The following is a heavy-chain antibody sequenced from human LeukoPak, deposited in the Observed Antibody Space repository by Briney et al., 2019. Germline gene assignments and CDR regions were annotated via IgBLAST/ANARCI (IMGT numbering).Heavy chain of an antibody. Sequence: VGSLRLSCAASGFTFSSYAMSWVRQAPGKGLEWVSAISGSGGSTYYADSVKGRFTISRDNSKNTLYLQMNSLGAEDTAIFYCAKDLSSGIGYWGQGTLVTVSS. V-gene: IGHV3-23*01. CDR2: ISGSGGST. D-gene: IGHD1-14*01. CDR1: GFTFSSYA. J-gene: IGHJ4*02. CDR3: AKDLSSGIGY.